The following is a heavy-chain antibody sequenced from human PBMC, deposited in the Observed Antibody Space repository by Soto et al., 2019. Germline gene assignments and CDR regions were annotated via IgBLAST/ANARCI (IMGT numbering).Heavy chain of an antibody. V-gene: IGHV1-69*01. CDR2: IVPIYRTA. D-gene: IGHD6-13*01. J-gene: IGHJ4*02. CDR1: GGTFSSYR. Sequence: QVQLVQSGAEVKKPGSSVKVSSKASGGTFSSYRINWVRQAPGQGLEWVGGIVPIYRTADYAQKFQGRVTITADESARTSYMELRSLKSQDTAVYYCVRDSGAKLSSSWGQGTLVTVSS. CDR3: VRDSGAKLSSS.